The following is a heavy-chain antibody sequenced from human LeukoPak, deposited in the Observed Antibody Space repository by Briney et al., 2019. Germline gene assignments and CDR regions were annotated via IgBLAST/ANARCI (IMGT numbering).Heavy chain of an antibody. J-gene: IGHJ4*02. D-gene: IGHD6-19*01. CDR2: ITVSGTTT. CDR1: GFTFSSYA. CDR3: AKEKTASGWYSPLDY. Sequence: PGGSLRLSCAASGFTFSSYAMTWVRQAPGKGLEWVSTITVSGTTTYYADSVKGRFTISRDNSKNTLYLHMNSLRAEETAVYYCAKEKTASGWYSPLDYWGQGTLFTVSS. V-gene: IGHV3-23*01.